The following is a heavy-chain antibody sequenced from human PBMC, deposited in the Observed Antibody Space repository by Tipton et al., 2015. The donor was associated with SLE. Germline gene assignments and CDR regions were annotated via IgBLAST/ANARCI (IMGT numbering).Heavy chain of an antibody. Sequence: TLSLTCAVYGGSFSGYYWSWIRRPPGKGLEWIGEINHSGSTNYNPSLKSRVTISVDTAKNQISLKLSSVTAADTAVYYCAEYRPLPRLQFNYWGQGTLVTVSS. V-gene: IGHV4-34*01. CDR1: GGSFSGYY. CDR2: INHSGST. J-gene: IGHJ4*02. D-gene: IGHD4-11*01. CDR3: AEYRPLPRLQFNY.